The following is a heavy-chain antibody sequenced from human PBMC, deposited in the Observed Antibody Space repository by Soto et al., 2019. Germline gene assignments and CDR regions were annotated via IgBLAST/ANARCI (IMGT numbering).Heavy chain of an antibody. J-gene: IGHJ4*02. CDR2: IYYSGTT. CDR3: ARLGGSYAVPHFDY. D-gene: IGHD1-26*01. CDR1: CGSINPYY. V-gene: IGHV4-59*08. Sequence: SVTLSLTWTVSCGSINPYYWTLLRQPQGKGLEWMGYIYYSGTTTNYNPSLKSRVTLSVDTSKNQFSLKLSSVTAADTAVYYCARLGGSYAVPHFDYWGQGTLVTVSS.